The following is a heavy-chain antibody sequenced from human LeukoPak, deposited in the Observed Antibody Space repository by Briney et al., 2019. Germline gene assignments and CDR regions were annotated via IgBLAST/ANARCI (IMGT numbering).Heavy chain of an antibody. V-gene: IGHV1-2*02. D-gene: IGHD3-22*01. CDR3: ARDRDSSY. J-gene: IGHJ4*02. CDR2: ISPNTGGA. Sequence: ASVKVSCKASGYTFTDYYIHWVRQAPGQGLEWMGWISPNTGGATYAQNFQGRVTMTRDTSISTAYMELRRLRSDDTALYYCARDRDSSYWGQGTLVTVSS. CDR1: GYTFTDYY.